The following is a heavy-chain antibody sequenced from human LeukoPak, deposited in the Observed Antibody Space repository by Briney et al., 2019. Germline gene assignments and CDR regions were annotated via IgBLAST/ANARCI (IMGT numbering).Heavy chain of an antibody. CDR2: IYSSGTT. D-gene: IGHD2-21*01. Sequence: SETLSLTCTVSSGSISSNSFYWGWIRQPPGKGLEWIGSIYSSGTTYYNPSLKSRVTISVDTSRNQFSLNLSSVTAADTAVYYCVSDPNSVVFDYRGQGTLVTVSS. CDR3: VSDPNSVVFDY. J-gene: IGHJ4*02. V-gene: IGHV4-39*02. CDR1: SGSISSNSFY.